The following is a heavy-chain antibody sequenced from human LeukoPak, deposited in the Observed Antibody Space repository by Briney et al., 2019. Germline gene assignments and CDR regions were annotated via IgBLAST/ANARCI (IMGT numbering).Heavy chain of an antibody. J-gene: IGHJ4*02. CDR3: AQKQYCSSTSCYRYFDY. CDR1: VGTFSSYA. V-gene: IGHV1-69*13. CDR2: VIPIFGTA. D-gene: IGHD2-2*01. Sequence: RASVKVSCKASVGTFSSYAISWVRQAPGQGLEWMGGVIPIFGTANYAQKFQGRVTITADESTSTAYMELSSLGSEDTAVYYCAQKQYCSSTSCYRYFDYWGQGTLVTVSS.